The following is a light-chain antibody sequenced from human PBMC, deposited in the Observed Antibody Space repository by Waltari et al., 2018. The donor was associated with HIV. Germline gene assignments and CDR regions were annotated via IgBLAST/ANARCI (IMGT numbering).Light chain of an antibody. J-gene: IGLJ3*02. Sequence: QSVLTQPPSVSGTPGQTVTISCSGRPSNSETEALYWYQQLPGTAPKLIIYRNYKRPSGVSDRFSCSKSGASASLVISGLRSEDEAHYYCVSYDSRLDERLFGGGTKLTVL. CDR3: VSYDSRLDERL. CDR2: RNY. CDR1: PSNSETEA. V-gene: IGLV1-47*01.